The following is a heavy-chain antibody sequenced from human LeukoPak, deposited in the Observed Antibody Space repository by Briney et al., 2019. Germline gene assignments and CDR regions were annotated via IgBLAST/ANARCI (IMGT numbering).Heavy chain of an antibody. CDR3: TRGSIAYYYMDV. D-gene: IGHD3-22*01. J-gene: IGHJ6*03. CDR2: IYYSGST. V-gene: IGHV4-59*01. CDR1: GGSISSYY. Sequence: PSETLSLTCTVSGGSISSYYWSWIRQPPGKGLEWIGNIYYSGSTNYNPSLKSRVTISVDTSKNQFSLKLSSVTAADTAVYYCTRGSIAYYYMDVWGNGTTVTVSS.